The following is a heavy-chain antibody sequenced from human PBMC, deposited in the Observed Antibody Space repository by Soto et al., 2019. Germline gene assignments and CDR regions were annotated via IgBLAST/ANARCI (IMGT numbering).Heavy chain of an antibody. J-gene: IGHJ6*02. D-gene: IGHD6-6*01. Sequence: EVQLVESGGGLVKPGGSLRLSCAASGLTFSNAWVNCVRQAPGKGLEWVGRIKSKSDGGTTDYAAPVKGRFTISRDDSENTLYLQMNSLKTEDTAVHYCATGIAARPRGLDVWGQGTTVTGSS. CDR2: IKSKSDGGTT. V-gene: IGHV3-15*01. CDR1: GLTFSNAW. CDR3: ATGIAARPRGLDV.